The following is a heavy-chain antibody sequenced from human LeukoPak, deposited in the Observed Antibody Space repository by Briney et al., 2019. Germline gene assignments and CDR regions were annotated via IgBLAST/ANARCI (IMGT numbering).Heavy chain of an antibody. Sequence: SVKVSCKASGGTFSSYAISWVRQAPGQGLEWMGGIIPIFGTANYAQKFQGRVTITTDESTSTAYMELSSLRSEDTAVYYCALNPVIVLMVYPDIGDSWCDPWGQGTLVTVAS. CDR1: GGTFSSYA. CDR3: ALNPVIVLMVYPDIGDSWCDP. V-gene: IGHV1-69*05. J-gene: IGHJ5*02. D-gene: IGHD2-8*01. CDR2: IIPIFGTA.